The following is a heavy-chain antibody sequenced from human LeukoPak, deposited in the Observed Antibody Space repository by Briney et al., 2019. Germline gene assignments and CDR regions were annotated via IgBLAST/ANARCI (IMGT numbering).Heavy chain of an antibody. CDR3: TRHGPYSSSWVDY. D-gene: IGHD6-13*01. V-gene: IGHV4-61*02. J-gene: IGHJ4*02. CDR2: IYTSGST. CDR1: GGSISSGSYY. Sequence: SETLSLTCTVSGGSISSGSYYWSWIRQPAGKGLEWIGRIYTSGSTNYNPSLKSRVTISVDTSKNQFSLKLSSVTAADTAVYYCTRHGPYSSSWVDYWGQGTLVTVSS.